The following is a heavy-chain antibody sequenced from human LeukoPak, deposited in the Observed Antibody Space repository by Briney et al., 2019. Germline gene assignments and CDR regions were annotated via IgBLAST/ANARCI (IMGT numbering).Heavy chain of an antibody. Sequence: PGGSLRLSCAASGFTVSSNYMSWVRQAPGKGLEWVSVIYSGGSTYYADSVKGRFTISGDNSKNTLYLQMNSLRAEDTAVYYCASTWLDAFDIWGQGTMVTVSS. CDR1: GFTVSSNY. CDR2: IYSGGST. J-gene: IGHJ3*02. D-gene: IGHD5-12*01. CDR3: ASTWLDAFDI. V-gene: IGHV3-53*01.